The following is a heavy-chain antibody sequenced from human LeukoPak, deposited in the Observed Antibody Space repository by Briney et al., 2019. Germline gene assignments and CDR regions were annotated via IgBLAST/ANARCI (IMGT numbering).Heavy chain of an antibody. CDR2: INHSGST. J-gene: IGHJ4*02. V-gene: IGHV4-34*01. Sequence: ASETLSLTCAVYGGSFSGYYWSWIRQPPGKGLEWIGEINHSGSTNYNPSLKSRVAISVDTSKNQFSLKLSSVTAADTAVYYCARLAPGSGWYESYYFDYWGQGTLVTVSS. D-gene: IGHD6-19*01. CDR1: GGSFSGYY. CDR3: ARLAPGSGWYESYYFDY.